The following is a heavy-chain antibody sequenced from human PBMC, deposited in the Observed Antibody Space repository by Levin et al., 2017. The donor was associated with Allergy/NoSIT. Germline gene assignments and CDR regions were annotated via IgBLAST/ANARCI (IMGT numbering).Heavy chain of an antibody. CDR2: MNPNSGNT. J-gene: IGHJ4*02. CDR1: GYTFTSYD. V-gene: IGHV1-8*01. CDR3: ARAPSGWRFDY. D-gene: IGHD6-19*01. Sequence: GESLKISCKASGYTFTSYDINWVRQATGQGLEWMGWMNPNSGNTGYAQKFQGRVTMTRNTSISTAYMELSSLRSEDTAVYYCARAPSGWRFDYWGQGTLVTVSS.